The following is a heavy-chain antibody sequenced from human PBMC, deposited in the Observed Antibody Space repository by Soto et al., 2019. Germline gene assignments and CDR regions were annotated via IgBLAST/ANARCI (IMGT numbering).Heavy chain of an antibody. V-gene: IGHV5-51*01. CDR2: IYPGDSDT. CDR1: GYSFTSYW. J-gene: IGHJ6*02. CDR3: ARTYCGGDCYSSLYGMDV. Sequence: GESLKISRKGSGYSFTSYWIGWVRQMPGKGLEWMGIIYPGDSDTRYSPSFQGQVTISADKSISTAYLQWSSLKASDTAMYYCARTYCGGDCYSSLYGMDVWGQGTTVTVSS. D-gene: IGHD2-21*02.